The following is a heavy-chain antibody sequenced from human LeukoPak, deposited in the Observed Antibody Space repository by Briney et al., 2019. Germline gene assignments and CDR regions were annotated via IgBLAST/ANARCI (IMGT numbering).Heavy chain of an antibody. CDR3: ARTDYGDYGARHPYWYCDL. CDR2: INHSGST. Sequence: SETLSLTCAVYGGSFSGYYWSWIRQPPGKGLEWIGEINHSGSTNYNPSLKSRVTISVDTAKNQFSLKLSSVTAADTAVYYCARTDYGDYGARHPYWYCDLWGRGTLVTVSS. CDR1: GGSFSGYY. V-gene: IGHV4-34*01. D-gene: IGHD4-17*01. J-gene: IGHJ2*01.